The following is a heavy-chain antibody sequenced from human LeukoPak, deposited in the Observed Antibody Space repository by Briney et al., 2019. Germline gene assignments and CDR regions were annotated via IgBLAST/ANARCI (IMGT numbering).Heavy chain of an antibody. CDR1: GGSISSGDDY. CDR2: IYSSGST. V-gene: IGHV4-61*09. D-gene: IGHD2-21*02. Sequence: PSQTLSLICTVTGGSISSGDDYWSWIRQPAGKELEWVGHIYSSGSTNYNPSLKSRVTISVDTSKNQFSLNLNSVTAADTAVYYCARGQCGGNCAFALYFDLWGRGPLVTVSS. CDR3: ARGQCGGNCAFALYFDL. J-gene: IGHJ2*01.